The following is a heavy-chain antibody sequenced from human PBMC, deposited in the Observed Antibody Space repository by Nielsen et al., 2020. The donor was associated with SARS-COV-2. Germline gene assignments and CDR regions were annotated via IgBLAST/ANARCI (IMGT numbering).Heavy chain of an antibody. V-gene: IGHV3-23*01. CDR2: ISGSGGST. D-gene: IGHD3-3*01. CDR3: TIIWSGYTDAFDI. J-gene: IGHJ3*02. CDR1: GFTFSSYS. Sequence: GESLKISCAASGFTFSSYSMSWVRQPPGKGLEWVSAISGSGGSTYYADSVKGRFTISRDNAKNSLYLQMNSLRAEDTAVYYCTIIWSGYTDAFDIWGQGTMVTVSS.